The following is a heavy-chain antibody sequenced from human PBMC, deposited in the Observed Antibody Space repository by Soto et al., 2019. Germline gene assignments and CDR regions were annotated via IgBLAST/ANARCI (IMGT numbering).Heavy chain of an antibody. CDR3: AREDDGGDRDYYGLDV. CDR1: GGSISGDCYH. CDR2: VFHSGSV. D-gene: IGHD2-21*02. V-gene: IGHV4-30-4*08. Sequence: QVQLQQSGPGLVKPSQTLSLTCTVSGGSISGDCYHWSWIRQSPVKRREWIGYVFHSGSVLYNPSLKSRLNISVDTSKNQFSLRLSSVTAADTAVYFCAREDDGGDRDYYGLDVWGQGTTVTVSS. J-gene: IGHJ6*02.